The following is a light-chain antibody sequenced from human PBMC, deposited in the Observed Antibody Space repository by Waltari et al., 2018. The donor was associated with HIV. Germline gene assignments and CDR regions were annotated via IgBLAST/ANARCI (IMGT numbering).Light chain of an antibody. Sequence: DVVLTQTPLFLSVTPGQPASISCKSSQRLLHSDGKTYLYWYLQKSGQPPQLLIYEVSNRFSGVPDRFSGSGSGTDVTLKISRVEADDVGVYFCMQSIQLPPSITFGQGTRLEIK. CDR2: EVS. V-gene: IGKV2D-29*01. CDR3: MQSIQLPPSIT. CDR1: QRLLHSDGKTY. J-gene: IGKJ5*01.